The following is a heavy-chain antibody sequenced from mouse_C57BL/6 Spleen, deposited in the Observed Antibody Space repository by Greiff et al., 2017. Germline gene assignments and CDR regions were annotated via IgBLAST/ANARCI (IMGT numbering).Heavy chain of an antibody. J-gene: IGHJ4*01. D-gene: IGHD2-4*01. CDR3: ARNDYDENYSMDY. Sequence: QVQLQQSGAELARPGASVKMSCKASGYTFTSYTMHWVKQRPGQGLEWIGYINPSSGYTKYNQKFKDKATLTADKSSSTAYMQLSSLTSEDSAGYYCARNDYDENYSMDYWGQGTSVTVSS. V-gene: IGHV1-4*01. CDR2: INPSSGYT. CDR1: GYTFTSYT.